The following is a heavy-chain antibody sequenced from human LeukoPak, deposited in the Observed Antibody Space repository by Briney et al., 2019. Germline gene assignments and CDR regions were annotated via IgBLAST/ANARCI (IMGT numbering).Heavy chain of an antibody. Sequence: GGSLRLSCAASGFTFDDDTMHWVRQTPGRRLEWVSFITWKSHRTHYADSVKGRFTISRDNAKNSLFLQMNSLTDEDTAVYYCARNSRLDVWGQGTTVTVSS. CDR2: ITWKSHRT. J-gene: IGHJ6*02. CDR3: ARNSRLDV. CDR1: GFTFDDDT. V-gene: IGHV3-43*01.